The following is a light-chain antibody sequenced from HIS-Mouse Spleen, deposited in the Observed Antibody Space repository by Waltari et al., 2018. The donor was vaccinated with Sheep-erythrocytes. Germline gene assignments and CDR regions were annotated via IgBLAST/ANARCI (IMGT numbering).Light chain of an antibody. V-gene: IGKV1-5*03. Sequence: DIQMTQSPSTLSASVGDRVTITCRASQSISSWLAWYQQKPGKAPKLLIYKAASFESGVPSRVSGSGSGTEFTLTISSLQPDDFATYYCQQYNSYSTFGQGTKVEIK. CDR1: QSISSW. J-gene: IGKJ1*01. CDR2: KAA. CDR3: QQYNSYST.